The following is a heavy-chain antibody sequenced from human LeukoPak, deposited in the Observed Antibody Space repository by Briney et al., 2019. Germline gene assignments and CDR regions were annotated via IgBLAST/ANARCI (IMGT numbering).Heavy chain of an antibody. CDR2: ISSSSSYI. D-gene: IGHD1-26*01. Sequence: GGSLRISCAASGFTFSSSAMSWVRQAPGKGLEWVSSISSSSSYIYYADSVKGRFTISRDNAKNSLYLQMNSLRAEDTAVYYCARDLSSGFDYWGQGTLVTVSS. V-gene: IGHV3-21*01. CDR1: GFTFSSSA. CDR3: ARDLSSGFDY. J-gene: IGHJ4*02.